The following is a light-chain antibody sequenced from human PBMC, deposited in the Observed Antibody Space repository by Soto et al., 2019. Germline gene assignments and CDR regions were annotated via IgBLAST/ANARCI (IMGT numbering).Light chain of an antibody. V-gene: IGKV3-20*01. CDR3: QQYGSSPT. CDR1: QSVSSNY. Sequence: EIVLTQSPGTLSLSPGERATLSCRASQSVSSNYLAWYQQKPGQAPRLLIYVASSRAAGIPDRFSGSGSGTDFTLTISRLEPEDSAVYYCQQYGSSPTFGQGTKVEIK. CDR2: VAS. J-gene: IGKJ1*01.